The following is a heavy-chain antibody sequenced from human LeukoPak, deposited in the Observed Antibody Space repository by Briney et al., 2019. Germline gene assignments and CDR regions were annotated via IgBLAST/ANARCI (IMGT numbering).Heavy chain of an antibody. CDR2: IYSGGST. Sequence: GGSLRLSCAVSGYTVGNNYMSRVRQAPGKGLEWVSIIYSGGSTYYADSVKGRFTISRDNPKNTLYLQMDSLRADDTAVYYCARAQRRDYIYYFDYWGQGTLVTVSS. J-gene: IGHJ4*02. CDR3: ARAQRRDYIYYFDY. CDR1: GYTVGNNY. V-gene: IGHV3-53*01. D-gene: IGHD4-11*01.